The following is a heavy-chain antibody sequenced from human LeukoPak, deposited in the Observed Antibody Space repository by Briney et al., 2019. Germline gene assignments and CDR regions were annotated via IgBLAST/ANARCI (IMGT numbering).Heavy chain of an antibody. V-gene: IGHV3-7*03. CDR1: GFTFSSYW. CDR3: ASNNGMDV. J-gene: IGHJ6*02. CDR2: VNRDGSET. Sequence: GGSLRLSCAASGFTFSSYWMTWVRQVPGRGPEWVANVNRDGSETYYLDSVKGRFTISKDNAKNSLYLQMNSLRAEDTALYHCASNNGMDVWGQGTTVIVSS.